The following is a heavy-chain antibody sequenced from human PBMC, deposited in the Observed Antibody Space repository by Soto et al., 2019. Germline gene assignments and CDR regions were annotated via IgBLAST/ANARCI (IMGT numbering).Heavy chain of an antibody. CDR2: INPDNGDT. J-gene: IGHJ6*03. CDR1: GYTFTNDG. CDR3: ARGREPPGHYFYYMDV. D-gene: IGHD3-10*01. V-gene: IGHV1-18*01. Sequence: QVQLVQSGAELKKPGASVRVACKASGYTFTNDGISWVRQAPGQAPEWMAWINPDNGDTNYAQKVQGRLTLTTDTSTSTAYMELRSLRSDDTVVYYCARGREPPGHYFYYMDVWGNGTSFTVSS.